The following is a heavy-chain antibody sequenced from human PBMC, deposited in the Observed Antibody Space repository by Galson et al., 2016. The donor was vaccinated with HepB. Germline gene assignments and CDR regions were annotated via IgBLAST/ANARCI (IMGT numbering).Heavy chain of an antibody. J-gene: IGHJ4*02. D-gene: IGHD6-19*01. V-gene: IGHV1-46*01. CDR2: XXPTGSST. CDR1: GYTFTNYY. Sequence: SVKVSCKASGYTFTNYYMHWVRQAPRQGLQXMGIXXPTGSSTSYAQKFQGRVTLTRDTSTSTVYMELSSLRSEDTAVYYCARSPQWLEHFDYWGQGTLVTVSS. CDR3: ARSPQWLEHFDY.